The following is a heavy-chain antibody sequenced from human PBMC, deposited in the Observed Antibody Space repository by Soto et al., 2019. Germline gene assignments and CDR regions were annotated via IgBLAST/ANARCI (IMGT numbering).Heavy chain of an antibody. V-gene: IGHV4-31*03. D-gene: IGHD1-26*01. J-gene: IGHJ4*02. CDR1: GGSISSGGYY. CDR3: ARGGVGATTRGDFDF. CDR2: IYYSGGSY. Sequence: QVQLQESGPGLVKPSQILSLTCTVSGGSISSGGYYWSWIRQHPGKGLEWIGYIYYSGGSYYYNPSLKSRLTISGDTSKNQFSLKLSSVTAADTAVYYCARGGVGATTRGDFDFWGQGTLVTVSS.